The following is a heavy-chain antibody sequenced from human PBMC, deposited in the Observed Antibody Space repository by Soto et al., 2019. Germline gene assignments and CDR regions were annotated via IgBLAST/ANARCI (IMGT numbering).Heavy chain of an antibody. Sequence: QVQLVQSGAEVKKPGSSVKVSCKASGGTFSSYAISCVRQAPGQGLEWMGGIIPIFGTANYAQKFQGRVTITAXXSXSXXNMELSSLISEDTAVYYCANTVTTDWDCYYYCMDVWGQGTTVTVSS. D-gene: IGHD4-17*01. V-gene: IGHV1-69*12. CDR2: IIPIFGTA. CDR1: GGTFSSYA. J-gene: IGHJ6*02. CDR3: ANTVTTDWDCYYYCMDV.